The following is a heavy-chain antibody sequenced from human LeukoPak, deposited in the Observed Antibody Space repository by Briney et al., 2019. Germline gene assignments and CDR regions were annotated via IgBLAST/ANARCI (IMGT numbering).Heavy chain of an antibody. CDR3: ARVGVAAAITY. CDR2: ISSSSSTI. CDR1: GFTFSSYA. J-gene: IGHJ4*02. V-gene: IGHV3-48*04. Sequence: GGSLRLSCAASGFTFSSYAMHWVRQAPGKGLEWVSYISSSSSTIYYADSVKGRFTISRDNAKNSLYLQMNSLRAEDTAVYYCARVGVAAAITYWGQGTLVTVSS. D-gene: IGHD6-13*01.